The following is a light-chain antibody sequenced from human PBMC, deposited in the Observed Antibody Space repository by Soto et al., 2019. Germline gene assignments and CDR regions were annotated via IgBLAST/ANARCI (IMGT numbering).Light chain of an antibody. J-gene: IGLJ2*01. Sequence: QSVLTQPPSASGTPGQRVTISCSGSSSNIGNRHVFWYQQLPGTAPKLLINRNDQRPSGVPDRFSGSKSGTSASLAISGLRSEDEGDYYCAAWDDSLSSVFFGGGTKLTVL. CDR2: RND. V-gene: IGLV1-47*01. CDR3: AAWDDSLSSVF. CDR1: SSNIGNRH.